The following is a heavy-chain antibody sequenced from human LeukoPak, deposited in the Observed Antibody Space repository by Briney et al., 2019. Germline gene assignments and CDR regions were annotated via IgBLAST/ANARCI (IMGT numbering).Heavy chain of an antibody. CDR1: GGSISSYY. CDR2: IYYSGST. V-gene: IGHV4-59*01. CDR3: ARAYPSRGPTHFDY. D-gene: IGHD3-10*01. J-gene: IGHJ4*02. Sequence: NSSETLSLTCTVSGGSISSYYWSWIRQPPGKGLEWIGYIYYSGSTNYNPSLKSRVTISVDTSKNQFSLKLSSVTAADTAVYYCARAYPSRGPTHFDYWGQGTLVTVSS.